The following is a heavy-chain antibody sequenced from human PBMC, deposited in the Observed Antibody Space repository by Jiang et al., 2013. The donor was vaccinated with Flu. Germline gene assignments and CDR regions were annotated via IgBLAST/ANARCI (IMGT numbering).Heavy chain of an antibody. D-gene: IGHD3-3*01. Sequence: LKSRVTISVDTSKNQFSLKLSSVTAADTAVYYCAGESGYDRVDYWGQGTLVTVSS. CDR3: AGESGYDRVDY. J-gene: IGHJ4*02. V-gene: IGHV4-31*02.